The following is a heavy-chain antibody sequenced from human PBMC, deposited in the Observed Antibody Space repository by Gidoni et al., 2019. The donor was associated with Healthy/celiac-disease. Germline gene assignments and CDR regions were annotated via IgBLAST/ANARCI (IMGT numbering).Heavy chain of an antibody. J-gene: IGHJ3*02. CDR3: ARSRDGYNDAAFDI. D-gene: IGHD5-12*01. Sequence: QVQLQESGPGLVKPSETLSLTCAVSGYSIRSGYYWGWIRQPPGKGLKWMGSSYHSGSTYYNPSLKSRVTISVDTSKNQFSLKLSSVTAADTAVYYCARSRDGYNDAAFDIWGQGTMVTVSS. V-gene: IGHV4-38-2*01. CDR2: SYHSGST. CDR1: GYSIRSGYY.